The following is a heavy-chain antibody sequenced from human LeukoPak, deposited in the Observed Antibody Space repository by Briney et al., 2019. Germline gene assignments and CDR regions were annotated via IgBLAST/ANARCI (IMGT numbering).Heavy chain of an antibody. J-gene: IGHJ3*02. D-gene: IGHD6-13*01. CDR3: ARDRQQLLDAFDI. CDR1: GYILTSYY. Sequence: ASVKVSCKASGYILTSYYMHWVRQAPGQGLEWMGIINPSGGSTSYAQKFQGRVTMTRDTSTSTVYMELSSLRSEDTAVYYCARDRQQLLDAFDIWGQGTMVTVSS. V-gene: IGHV1-46*01. CDR2: INPSGGST.